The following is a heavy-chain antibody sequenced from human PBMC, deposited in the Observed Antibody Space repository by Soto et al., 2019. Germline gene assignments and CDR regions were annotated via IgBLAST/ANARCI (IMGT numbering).Heavy chain of an antibody. D-gene: IGHD5-18*01. CDR3: ARGDGVDTAMANYYYGYYYGMDV. V-gene: IGHV3-30-3*01. J-gene: IGHJ6*02. Sequence: GGSLRLSCAASGFTFSSYAMHWVRQAPGKGLEWVAVISYDGSNKYYADSVKGRFTISRDNSKNTLYLQMNSLRAEDTAVYYCARGDGVDTAMANYYYGYYYGMDVWGQGTTVTVSS. CDR1: GFTFSSYA. CDR2: ISYDGSNK.